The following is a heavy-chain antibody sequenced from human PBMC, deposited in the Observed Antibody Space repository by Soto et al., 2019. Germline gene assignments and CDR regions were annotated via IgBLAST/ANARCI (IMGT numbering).Heavy chain of an antibody. J-gene: IGHJ6*02. CDR3: ARGMFLDRRGSYYYYGMDV. V-gene: IGHV1-8*01. CDR2: MNPNSGNT. Sequence: ASVKVSCKASGYTFTSYDINWVRRATGQGLEWMGWMNPNSGNTGYAQKFQGRVTMTRNTSISTAYMELSSLRSEDTAVYYCARGMFLDRRGSYYYYGMDVWGQGTTVTVSS. D-gene: IGHD1-26*01. CDR1: GYTFTSYD.